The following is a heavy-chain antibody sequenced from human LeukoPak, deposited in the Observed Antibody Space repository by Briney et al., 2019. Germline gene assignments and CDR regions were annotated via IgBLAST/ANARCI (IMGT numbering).Heavy chain of an antibody. CDR2: INPNSGGT. Sequence: ASVKVSCKASGYTFTGYYMHWVRQAPGRGLEWMGWINPNSGGTNYAQKFQGRVTMARDTSISTAYMELSRLRSDDTAVYYCVRDFHLHYYDSSRGNDYWGQGTLVTVSS. J-gene: IGHJ4*02. CDR1: GYTFTGYY. V-gene: IGHV1-2*02. CDR3: VRDFHLHYYDSSRGNDY. D-gene: IGHD3-22*01.